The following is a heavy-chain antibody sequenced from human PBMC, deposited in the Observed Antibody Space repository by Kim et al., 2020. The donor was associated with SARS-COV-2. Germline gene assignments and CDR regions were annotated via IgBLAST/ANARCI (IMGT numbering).Heavy chain of an antibody. Sequence: SETLSLTCTVSGGSISSGSYYWSWIRQPAGKGLEWIGRIYTSGSTNYNPSLKSRVTISVDTSKNQFSLKLSSVTAADTAVYYCARDSTAMVFYGMDVWGQGTTVTVSS. CDR3: ARDSTAMVFYGMDV. J-gene: IGHJ6*02. V-gene: IGHV4-61*02. CDR1: GGSISSGSYY. CDR2: IYTSGST. D-gene: IGHD5-18*01.